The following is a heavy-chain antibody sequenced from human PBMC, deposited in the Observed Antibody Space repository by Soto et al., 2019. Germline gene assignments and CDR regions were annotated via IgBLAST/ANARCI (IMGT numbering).Heavy chain of an antibody. Sequence: QVQLVESGGGVVQPGGSLRLSCSASGFTFSRYAMHWVRQAPGEGLDWVAVVSFDGSNEYYAESVRGRFTISRDTSKNTLYLQMNSLRPEDTAVYFCARPRMTTTTRYHGMDVWRRGTTVTVSS. CDR3: ARPRMTTTTRYHGMDV. CDR1: GFTFSRYA. V-gene: IGHV3-30-3*01. CDR2: VSFDGSNE. D-gene: IGHD4-17*01. J-gene: IGHJ6*02.